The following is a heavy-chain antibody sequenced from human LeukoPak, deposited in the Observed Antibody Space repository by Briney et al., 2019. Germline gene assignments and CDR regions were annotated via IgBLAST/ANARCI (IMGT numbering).Heavy chain of an antibody. D-gene: IGHD3-22*01. J-gene: IGHJ4*02. CDR1: GFTFSSYW. Sequence: GGSLRLSCAASGFTFSSYWMSWVRQAPGRGLEWVANIKQDGSEKYYVDSVKGRFTISRDNAKNSLYLQMNSLRAEDTAVYYCARDPAYYYDSGGYYDYWGQGTLVTVSS. CDR2: IKQDGSEK. V-gene: IGHV3-7*01. CDR3: ARDPAYYYDSGGYYDY.